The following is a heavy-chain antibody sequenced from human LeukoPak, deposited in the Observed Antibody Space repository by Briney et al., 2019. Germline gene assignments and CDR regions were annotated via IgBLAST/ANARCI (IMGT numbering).Heavy chain of an antibody. CDR3: ANPYEFWSGRNYYFDY. CDR1: GFTFSSYA. V-gene: IGHV3-23*01. J-gene: IGHJ4*02. Sequence: GGSLRLSCAASGFTFSSYAMSWVRQAPGKGLEWVSAISGSGGSTYYADSVKGRFTISRDNSKNTLYLQMNSLRAEDTAVYYCANPYEFWSGRNYYFDYWGQGTLVTVSS. D-gene: IGHD3-3*01. CDR2: ISGSGGST.